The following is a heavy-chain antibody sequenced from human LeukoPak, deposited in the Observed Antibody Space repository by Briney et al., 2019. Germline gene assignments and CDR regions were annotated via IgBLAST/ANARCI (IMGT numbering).Heavy chain of an antibody. CDR3: ARDPTLVHNVVVPAAPPDY. Sequence: GGSLRLSCAASGFTFSSYWMSWVRQAPGKGLEWVANIKQDGSEKYYVDSVKGRFTISRDNAKNSLYLQMNSLRAEDTAVYYCARDPTLVHNVVVPAAPPDYWGQGTLVTVSS. CDR2: IKQDGSEK. CDR1: GFTFSSYW. V-gene: IGHV3-7*01. J-gene: IGHJ4*02. D-gene: IGHD2-2*01.